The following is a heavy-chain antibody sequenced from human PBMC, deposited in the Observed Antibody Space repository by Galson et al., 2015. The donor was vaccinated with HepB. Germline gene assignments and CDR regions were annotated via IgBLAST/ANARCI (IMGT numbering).Heavy chain of an antibody. J-gene: IGHJ6*02. Sequence: SLRLSCAASGFTFSSHGMHWVRQAPGEGLEWVAFIRYDGTNTYYADSVRGRLTVSRDNSNRNTLYLQMDSLRAEDTAVYYCARNRVVRGVIKKASYGMDVWGQGTTVTVSS. V-gene: IGHV3-30*02. CDR1: GFTFSSHG. CDR3: ARNRVVRGVIKKASYGMDV. D-gene: IGHD3-10*01. CDR2: IRYDGTNT.